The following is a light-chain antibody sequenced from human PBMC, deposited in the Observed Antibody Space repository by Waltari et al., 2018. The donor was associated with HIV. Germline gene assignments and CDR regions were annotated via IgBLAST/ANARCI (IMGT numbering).Light chain of an antibody. V-gene: IGLV7-46*01. CDR3: LLSYSGAWV. Sequence: QAVVTQEASLTVSPGGTVTLTCGSSTGPVDSGHYPYWFQQQPGQAPITLIYDTNDKQSWTPARFSGSLLGGKAALTLSGAQPDDEADYYCLLSYSGAWVFGGGTKLTVL. J-gene: IGLJ3*02. CDR1: TGPVDSGHY. CDR2: DTN.